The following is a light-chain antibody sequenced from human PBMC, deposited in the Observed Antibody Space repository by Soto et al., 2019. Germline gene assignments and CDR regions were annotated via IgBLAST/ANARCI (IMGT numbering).Light chain of an antibody. CDR1: QSVANNY. V-gene: IGKV3-20*01. Sequence: IVMTQSPATLSVSPGERATLSCRASQSVANNYLAWYQHKPGQAPRLLISGASSRATGIADRFSGSGSGTDFTLTISRLEPEDFAVYYCQQYGNTPRTFGQGTKVDIK. CDR3: QQYGNTPRT. J-gene: IGKJ1*01. CDR2: GAS.